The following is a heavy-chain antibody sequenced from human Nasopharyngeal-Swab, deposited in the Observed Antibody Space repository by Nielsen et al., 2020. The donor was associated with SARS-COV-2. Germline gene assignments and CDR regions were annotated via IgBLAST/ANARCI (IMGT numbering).Heavy chain of an antibody. J-gene: IGHJ6*03. V-gene: IGHV4-34*01. CDR3: VRGYRTWSFPRSYYYYHMDV. Sequence: SETLSLTCAVYGGSFSDNYWNWVRQSPGKGLEWIGEISHLGATNYKSSLKSRVVLSVDSSKSQFSLRLTSVTAADTGVYYCVRGYRTWSFPRSYYYYHMDVWGQGTAVTVSS. CDR1: GGSFSDNY. D-gene: IGHD3-10*01. CDR2: ISHLGAT.